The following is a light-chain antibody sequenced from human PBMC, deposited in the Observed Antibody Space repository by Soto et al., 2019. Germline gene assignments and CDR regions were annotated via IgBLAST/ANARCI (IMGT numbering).Light chain of an antibody. CDR1: QSVSSSY. CDR2: GAS. Sequence: EIVLTQSPGTLSLSPGERATLSCRASQSVSSSYLAWYQQKPGQAPRLLIYGASSRATGIPDRFSGSGSGTDFTLTISRLEPEDYAVYYCQQYCSPPFITFGQGTRLEMK. V-gene: IGKV3-20*01. CDR3: QQYCSPPFIT. J-gene: IGKJ5*01.